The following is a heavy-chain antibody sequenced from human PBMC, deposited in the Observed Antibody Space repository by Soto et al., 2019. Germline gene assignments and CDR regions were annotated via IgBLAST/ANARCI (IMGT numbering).Heavy chain of an antibody. CDR2: ISAGGGST. J-gene: IGHJ4*02. CDR3: VKGWISKGYFDS. Sequence: EVQLLESGGGQIQPGGSLRLSCAASGITFSSSAVSWVRQAPGKGLEWVSAISAGGGSTYYADSVKGRFTISRDNSKNTLYLQMNSLRAEDTAVYYCVKGWISKGYFDSWGQGTLVTVSS. D-gene: IGHD2-2*01. V-gene: IGHV3-23*01. CDR1: GITFSSSA.